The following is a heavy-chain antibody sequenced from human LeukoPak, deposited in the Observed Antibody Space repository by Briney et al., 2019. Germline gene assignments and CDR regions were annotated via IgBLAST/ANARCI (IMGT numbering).Heavy chain of an antibody. D-gene: IGHD1-26*01. CDR1: GGSISSYY. CDR2: INHSGST. Sequence: PSETLSLTCTVSGGSISSYYWSWIRQPPGKGLEWIGEINHSGSTNYNPSLKSRVTISVDTSKNQFSLKLSSVTAADTAVYYCARRVVGATTRFDYWGQGTLVTVSS. CDR3: ARRVVGATTRFDY. V-gene: IGHV4-34*01. J-gene: IGHJ4*02.